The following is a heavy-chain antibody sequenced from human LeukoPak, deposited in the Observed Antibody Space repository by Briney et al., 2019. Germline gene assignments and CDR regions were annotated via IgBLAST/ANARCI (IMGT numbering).Heavy chain of an antibody. CDR3: ARAGYSSSWYSRYFDL. CDR2: IGTAGEI. V-gene: IGHV3-13*01. J-gene: IGHJ2*01. Sequence: GGSLRLSCAASGFNFGSYSMTWVRQAPGKGLEWVSGIGTAGEIYYPGSVKGRFTISRENAKNSLYLQMNSLRAGDTAVYYCARAGYSSSWYSRYFDLWGRGTLVTVSS. D-gene: IGHD6-13*01. CDR1: GFNFGSYS.